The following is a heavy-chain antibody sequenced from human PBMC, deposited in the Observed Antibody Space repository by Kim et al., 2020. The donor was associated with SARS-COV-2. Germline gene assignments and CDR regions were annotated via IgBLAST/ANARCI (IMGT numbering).Heavy chain of an antibody. J-gene: IGHJ4*02. CDR1: GYTFTMNA. CDR3: TRVIWGTYRYTDY. V-gene: IGHV7-4-1*01. Sequence: ASVKVSCKASGYTFTMNAISWVRQAPGQGLEWMGWINTDTGNPTYAQAFTRRFVFSVDTSVTTAYLQIRSLEPEDTALYYCTRVIWGTYRYTDYWGQGTL. CDR2: INTDTGNP. D-gene: IGHD3-16*02.